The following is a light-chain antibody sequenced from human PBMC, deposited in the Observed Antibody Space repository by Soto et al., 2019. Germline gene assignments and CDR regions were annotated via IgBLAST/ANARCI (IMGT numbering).Light chain of an antibody. CDR3: QQYHGSPYT. V-gene: IGKV3-20*01. J-gene: IGKJ2*01. CDR2: GVS. CDR1: QSITTNY. Sequence: EIVLTQSPGTLSLSPGEGAALSCRASQSITTNYLAWYQQKPGQAPRLLIYGVSYRPTSTPDRFSGSGSGTDFTFTISRLEPEDSAVYFCQQYHGSPYTFGQGTKVDIK.